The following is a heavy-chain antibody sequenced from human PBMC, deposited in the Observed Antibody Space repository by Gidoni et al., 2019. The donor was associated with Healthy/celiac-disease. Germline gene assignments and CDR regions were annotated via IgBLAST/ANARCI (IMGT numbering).Heavy chain of an antibody. J-gene: IGHJ3*02. D-gene: IGHD6-13*01. V-gene: IGHV4-34*01. CDR2: INHSGST. CDR1: GGSFSGYY. Sequence: QVQLQQWGAGLLKPSETLSLTCAVYGGSFSGYYWSWIRQPPGKGLEWIGEINHSGSTNYNPSLKSRVTISVDTSKNQFSLKLSSVTAADTAVYYCARGLRYSSSLGAFDIWGQGTMVTVSS. CDR3: ARGLRYSSSLGAFDI.